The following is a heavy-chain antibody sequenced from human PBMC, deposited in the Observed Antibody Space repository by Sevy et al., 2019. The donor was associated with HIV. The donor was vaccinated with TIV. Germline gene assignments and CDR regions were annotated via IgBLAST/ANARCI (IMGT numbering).Heavy chain of an antibody. CDR1: GFTFSSYA. J-gene: IGHJ4*02. D-gene: IGHD3-10*01. CDR2: ISGSGGST. CDR3: AKEVVKYYYGSGSTFDY. V-gene: IGHV3-23*01. Sequence: GGSLRLSCAASGFTFSSYAMSWVRQAPGKGLEWVSAISGSGGSTYYADSVKGRFTISRDNSKNTLYLQMSSLRAEDTAVYYCAKEVVKYYYGSGSTFDYWGQGTLVTVSS.